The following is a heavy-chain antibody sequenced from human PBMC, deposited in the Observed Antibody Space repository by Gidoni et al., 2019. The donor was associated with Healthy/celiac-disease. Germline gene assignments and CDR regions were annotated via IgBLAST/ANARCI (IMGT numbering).Heavy chain of an antibody. V-gene: IGHV1-46*01. CDR1: GYTFPSYY. Sequence: QVQLVQSGAEVKKPGASVKVSCKAAGYTFPSYYMHWVRQASGQGLEWMGIINPSGGSTSYAQKFQGRVTMTRDTSTSTVYMELSSLRSEDTAVYYCARESVVTAMGFDYWGQGTLVTVSS. CDR2: INPSGGST. D-gene: IGHD2-21*02. CDR3: ARESVVTAMGFDY. J-gene: IGHJ4*02.